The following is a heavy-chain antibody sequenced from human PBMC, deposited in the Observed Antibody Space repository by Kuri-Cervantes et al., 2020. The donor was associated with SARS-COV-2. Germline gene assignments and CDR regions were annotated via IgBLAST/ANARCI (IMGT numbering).Heavy chain of an antibody. CDR2: FMSDGTSP. CDR3: AKSDWFDP. V-gene: IGHV3-74*01. Sequence: GGSLRLSCAASGFTFGNYWMHWVRQAPGKGLVWVSRFMSDGTSPSYADSVGGRFTISRDNAKNTLYLQMNSLRADDTAVYYCAKSDWFDPWGQGTLVTVSS. J-gene: IGHJ5*02. CDR1: GFTFGNYW.